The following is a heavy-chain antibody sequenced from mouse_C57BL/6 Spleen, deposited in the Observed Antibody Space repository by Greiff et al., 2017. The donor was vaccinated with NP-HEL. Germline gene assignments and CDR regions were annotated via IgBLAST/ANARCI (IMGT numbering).Heavy chain of an antibody. CDR3: ARGGTAQATWFAY. J-gene: IGHJ3*01. Sequence: QVQLQQPGAELVKPGASVKLSCKASGYTFTSYWMQWVKQRPGQGLEWIGEIDPSDSYTNYNQKFKGKATLTVDTSSSTAYMQLSSLTSEDSAVYYCARGGTAQATWFAYWGQGTLVTVSA. CDR1: GYTFTSYW. D-gene: IGHD3-2*02. CDR2: IDPSDSYT. V-gene: IGHV1-50*01.